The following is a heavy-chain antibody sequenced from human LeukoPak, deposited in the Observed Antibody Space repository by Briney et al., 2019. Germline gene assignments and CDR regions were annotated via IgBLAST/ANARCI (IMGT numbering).Heavy chain of an antibody. Sequence: PGGSLRLSCVASRFTFSRYSMNWVPEAPGRGLEWVSSISSSSSYIYYAESVKGRLTISRDNAKNSLYLQMNSLRAEDTAVYYCARNEIEGATISEGDYWGQGTLVTVSS. D-gene: IGHD2-21*01. J-gene: IGHJ4*02. CDR2: ISSSSSYI. V-gene: IGHV3-21*01. CDR1: RFTFSRYS. CDR3: ARNEIEGATISEGDY.